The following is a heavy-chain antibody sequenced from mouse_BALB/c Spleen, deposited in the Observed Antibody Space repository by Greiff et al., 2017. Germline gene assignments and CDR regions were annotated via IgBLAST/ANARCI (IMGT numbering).Heavy chain of an antibody. CDR3: GRGYDYAMDY. CDR1: GYSFTGYF. D-gene: IGHD2-14*01. V-gene: IGHV1-37*01. CDR2: INPYNGDT. Sequence: EVQLQQSGPELVKPGASVKISCKASGYSFTGYFMNWVQQSHGKSLEWIGRINPYNGDTFYNQKFKGKATLTVDKSSSTAHMELLSLTSEDSAVYYCGRGYDYAMDYWGQGTSVTVSS. J-gene: IGHJ4*01.